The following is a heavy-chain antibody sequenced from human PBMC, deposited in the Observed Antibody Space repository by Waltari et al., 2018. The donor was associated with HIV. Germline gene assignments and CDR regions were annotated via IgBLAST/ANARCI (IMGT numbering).Heavy chain of an antibody. J-gene: IGHJ6*02. Sequence: EVQLVESGGKLIQPGGSLRLSCAASGFSVSSTYMSWVRQAPGRGLEWVALIFAGGITDYADSVKGRFTVSRDNSENTLYLQMNSLRVDDTAVYFCARDRSHEGLGMDVWGQGTTVIVS. CDR1: GFSVSSTY. D-gene: IGHD2-15*01. V-gene: IGHV3-53*01. CDR3: ARDRSHEGLGMDV. CDR2: IFAGGIT.